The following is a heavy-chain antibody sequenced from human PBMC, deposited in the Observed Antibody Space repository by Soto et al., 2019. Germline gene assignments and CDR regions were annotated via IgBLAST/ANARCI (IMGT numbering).Heavy chain of an antibody. Sequence: VGSLRLSCAASGFTFSSYGMHWVRQAPGKGLEWVAVISYDGSNKYYADSVKGRFTISRDNSKNTLYLQMNSLKPEDTAVYYCANLPGSGWYHYYYGMDIWGQGTTVTVSS. D-gene: IGHD6-19*01. CDR2: ISYDGSNK. CDR1: GFTFSSYG. J-gene: IGHJ6*02. CDR3: ANLPGSGWYHYYYGMDI. V-gene: IGHV3-30*18.